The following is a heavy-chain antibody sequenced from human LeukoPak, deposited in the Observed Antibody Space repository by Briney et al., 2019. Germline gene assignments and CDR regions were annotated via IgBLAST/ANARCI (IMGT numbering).Heavy chain of an antibody. CDR3: ARGYGDYGKYYFDS. J-gene: IGHJ4*02. V-gene: IGHV3-23*01. D-gene: IGHD4-17*01. CDR2: ISGSGGST. Sequence: GGSLRLSCAASGFTFSSYAMSWVRQAPGKGLEWVSGISGSGGSTYYADSVKGRFTISRDNSKNTLYLQMNSLRAEDTAVYYCARGYGDYGKYYFDSWGQGTLVTVSS. CDR1: GFTFSSYA.